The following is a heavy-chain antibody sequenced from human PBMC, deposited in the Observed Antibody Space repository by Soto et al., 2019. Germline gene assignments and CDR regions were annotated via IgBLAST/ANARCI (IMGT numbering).Heavy chain of an antibody. D-gene: IGHD4-4*01. CDR1: GGSFSGYY. CDR2: INHSGST. CDR3: ARDPYSNYVSRPMDV. Sequence: QVQLQQWGAGLLKPSETLSLTCAVYGGSFSGYYWSWIRQPPGKGLEWIGEINHSGSTNYNPSLKSRVTISVDTSKNQFSLKLSSVTAADTAVYYCARDPYSNYVSRPMDVWGKGTTVTVSS. V-gene: IGHV4-34*01. J-gene: IGHJ6*04.